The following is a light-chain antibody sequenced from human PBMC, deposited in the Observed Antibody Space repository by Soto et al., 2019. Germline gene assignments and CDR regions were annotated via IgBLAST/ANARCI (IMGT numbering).Light chain of an antibody. V-gene: IGKV3-11*01. CDR3: QQRSTWPPIT. Sequence: EIVLAQSPGTLSLSPGESATLSCRASQSVSHFLAWYQQRPGQAPRLLIYDASNRATGIPTRFSGSGSETDFTLTISSLEPEDFAVYYCQQRSTWPPITFGQGTRLEIK. J-gene: IGKJ5*01. CDR1: QSVSHF. CDR2: DAS.